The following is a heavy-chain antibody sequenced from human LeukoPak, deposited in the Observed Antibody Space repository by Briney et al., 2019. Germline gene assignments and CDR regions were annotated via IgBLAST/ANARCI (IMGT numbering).Heavy chain of an antibody. Sequence: GGSLRLSCVASGFTLSSYWMHWVRQAPGKGLVWVSRIYSDGSSTSYVDSVRGRFTVSRDNAKNTLYLQMNSLRAEDTAVYYCAKDQGGYFDWLLYDDAFDIWGQGTMVTVSS. J-gene: IGHJ3*02. D-gene: IGHD3-9*01. CDR3: AKDQGGYFDWLLYDDAFDI. CDR1: GFTLSSYW. V-gene: IGHV3-74*01. CDR2: IYSDGSST.